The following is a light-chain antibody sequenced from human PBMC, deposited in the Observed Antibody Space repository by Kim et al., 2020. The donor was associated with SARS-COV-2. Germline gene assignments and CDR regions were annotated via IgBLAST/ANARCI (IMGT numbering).Light chain of an antibody. Sequence: SPGESATLSCRASQTVSSNYLAWFQQKPGQAPRILLYGASSRASDIPDRFSGSGSGTDFTLTISRLEPEDFAVYYCQQYGSPAWTFGQGTKVDIK. CDR3: QQYGSPAWT. J-gene: IGKJ1*01. CDR1: QTVSSNY. V-gene: IGKV3-20*01. CDR2: GAS.